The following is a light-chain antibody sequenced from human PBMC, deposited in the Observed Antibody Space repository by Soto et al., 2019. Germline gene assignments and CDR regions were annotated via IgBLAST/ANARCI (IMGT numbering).Light chain of an antibody. Sequence: QSAPTQPPSASGSPGQSATISCTGTSSDVSGYNYVSWYQQYPGKAPKLIIYEVSRRPSGVPDRFSGSKSGNTASLTVSGLQAEDEADYYCSSYAGSSTWVFGGGTKLTVL. V-gene: IGLV2-8*01. J-gene: IGLJ2*01. CDR1: SSDVSGYNY. CDR3: SSYAGSSTWV. CDR2: EVS.